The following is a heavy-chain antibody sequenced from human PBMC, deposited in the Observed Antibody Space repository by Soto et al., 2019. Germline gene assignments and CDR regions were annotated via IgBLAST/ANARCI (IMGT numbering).Heavy chain of an antibody. CDR3: ARGGRYYGSGSYYMPYYYGMDV. V-gene: IGHV4-34*01. Sequence: SATLSLTCAVYGGSFSCYYWSWIRKPPGKGLEWIGEINHSGSTNYNPSLKSRVTISVDTSKNQFSLKLSSVTAADTAVYYCARGGRYYGSGSYYMPYYYGMDVWGQGTTVTVS. J-gene: IGHJ6*02. D-gene: IGHD3-10*01. CDR1: GGSFSCYY. CDR2: INHSGST.